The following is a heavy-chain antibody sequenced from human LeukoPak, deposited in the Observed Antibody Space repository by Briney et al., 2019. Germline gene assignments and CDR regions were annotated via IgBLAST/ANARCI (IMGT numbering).Heavy chain of an antibody. CDR1: GFTFSSYG. J-gene: IGHJ4*02. D-gene: IGHD3-10*01. V-gene: IGHV3-30*02. CDR2: IRYDGSNK. Sequence: QSGGSLRLSCAASGFTFSSYGMHWVRQAPGKGLEWVAFIRYDGSNKYYADSVKGRFTISRDNSKNTLYLQMNSLRAEDTAVYYCAKVAKYYYGPETYYFFEQWGQGTPVTASS. CDR3: AKVAKYYYGPETYYFFEQ.